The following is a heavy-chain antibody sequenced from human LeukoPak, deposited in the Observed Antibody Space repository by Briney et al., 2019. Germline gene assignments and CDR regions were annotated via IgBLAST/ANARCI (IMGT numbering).Heavy chain of an antibody. Sequence: GGSLRLSCAASGFTFSDTWMAWVRQAPGKGLEWVGRISTKSGGGTTDYAAPVKGRFTISRDDSKNTLYLQINSLKTEDTAVYYCVTEYWGAFNYWGQGTLVTVSS. CDR2: ISTKSGGGTT. V-gene: IGHV3-15*01. CDR3: VTEYWGAFNY. CDR1: GFTFSDTW. J-gene: IGHJ4*02. D-gene: IGHD7-27*01.